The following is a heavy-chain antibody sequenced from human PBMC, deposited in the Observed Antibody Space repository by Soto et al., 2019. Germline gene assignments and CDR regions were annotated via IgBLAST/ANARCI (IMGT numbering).Heavy chain of an antibody. V-gene: IGHV4-34*01. Sequence: QVQLQQWGARLLKPSETLSLTCAVYGGSFSGYYWSWIRQPPGKGLEWIGEINQSGSTNYNPSLKSRVTISVDTSKNQFSLKLSSVTAADTAAYYCARTYSSSWSPFDYWGQGTLVTVSS. J-gene: IGHJ4*02. CDR1: GGSFSGYY. CDR3: ARTYSSSWSPFDY. D-gene: IGHD6-13*01. CDR2: INQSGST.